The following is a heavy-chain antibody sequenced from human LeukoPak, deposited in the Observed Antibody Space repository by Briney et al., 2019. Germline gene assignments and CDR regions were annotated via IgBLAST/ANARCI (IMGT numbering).Heavy chain of an antibody. Sequence: ASVKVSCKASGYTFTGYYMHWVRQAPGQGLEWMGWINPNSGGTNYAQKFQGRVTMTRDTSISTAYMELSRLRSDDTAVYYCVRGENQSLQDGYGIASLGDPWGQGTLVTVSS. J-gene: IGHJ5*02. CDR2: INPNSGGT. CDR1: GYTFTGYY. V-gene: IGHV1-2*02. D-gene: IGHD3-10*01. CDR3: VRGENQSLQDGYGIASLGDP.